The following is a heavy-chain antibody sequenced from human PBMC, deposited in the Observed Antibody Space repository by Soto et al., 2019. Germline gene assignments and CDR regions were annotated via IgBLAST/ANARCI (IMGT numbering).Heavy chain of an antibody. V-gene: IGHV3-23*01. CDR1: GFTFRMYA. CDR2: ITGSGGSA. J-gene: IGHJ4*02. CDR3: AKDFYSDTSGYLRHKFFDF. Sequence: PGGSLRLSCAGSGFTFRMYAMSWVRLAPGKGLEWVSGITGSGGSAYYADSVKGRFTISRDNSRNTVFLQISSLRGEDTAIYYCAKDFYSDTSGYLRHKFFDFWGPGTRVTVSS. D-gene: IGHD3-22*01.